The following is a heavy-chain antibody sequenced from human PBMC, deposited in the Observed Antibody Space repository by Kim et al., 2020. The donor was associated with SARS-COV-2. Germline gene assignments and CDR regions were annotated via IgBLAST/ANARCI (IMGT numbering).Heavy chain of an antibody. V-gene: IGHV4-39*01. Sequence: SETLSLTCTVSGGSISSSSYYWGWIRQPPGKGLEWIGSIYYSGSTYYNPSLKSRVTISVDTSKNQFSLKLSSVTAADTAVYYCARQYFYGYYYRGYYGMDVWGQGTTVTVSS. CDR3: ARQYFYGYYYRGYYGMDV. J-gene: IGHJ6*02. CDR1: GGSISSSSYY. CDR2: IYYSGST. D-gene: IGHD3-22*01.